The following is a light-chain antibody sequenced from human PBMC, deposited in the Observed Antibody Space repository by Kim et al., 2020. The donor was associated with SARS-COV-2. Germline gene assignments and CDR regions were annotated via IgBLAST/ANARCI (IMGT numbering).Light chain of an antibody. CDR1: NSDVGSYNF. Sequence: SITISCTETNSDVGSYNFVSWLQQHPGKAPKLMIYEVTKRPSGISNRFSGSKSGNTASLTISGLQAEDEADYYCYSYAAGSTPVVFGGGTQLTVL. V-gene: IGLV2-23*02. CDR2: EVT. CDR3: YSYAAGSTPVV. J-gene: IGLJ2*01.